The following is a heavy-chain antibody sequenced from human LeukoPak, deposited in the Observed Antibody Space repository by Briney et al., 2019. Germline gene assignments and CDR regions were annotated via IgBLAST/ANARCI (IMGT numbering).Heavy chain of an antibody. J-gene: IGHJ4*02. CDR2: ISYDGSNK. CDR1: GFTFSSYA. D-gene: IGHD1-26*01. V-gene: IGHV3-30*04. Sequence: TGGSLRLSCAASGFTFSSYAMHWVRQAPGKGLEWVAVISYDGSNKYYADSVKGRFTISRDNSKNTLYLQMNSLRAEDTAVYYCVRSGGASAFDYWGQGTLVTVSS. CDR3: VRSGGASAFDY.